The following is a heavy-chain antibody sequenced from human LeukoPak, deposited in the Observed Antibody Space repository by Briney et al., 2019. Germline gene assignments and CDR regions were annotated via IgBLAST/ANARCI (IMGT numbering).Heavy chain of an antibody. Sequence: GGSLRLSCAAPGFTFNTYGMHWVRQAPGKGVEWVAFIRYDESKEFYTDSVKGRFTISRDNSKNTLYLQMNSLRAEDTAVYYCARDLYGSGSYEIRLFDYWGQGTLVTVSS. CDR1: GFTFNTYG. J-gene: IGHJ4*02. V-gene: IGHV3-30*02. CDR3: ARDLYGSGSYEIRLFDY. D-gene: IGHD3-10*01. CDR2: IRYDESKE.